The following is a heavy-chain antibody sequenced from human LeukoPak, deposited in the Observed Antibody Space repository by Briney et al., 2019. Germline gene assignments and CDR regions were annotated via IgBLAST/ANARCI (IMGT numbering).Heavy chain of an antibody. CDR2: IFYSGIT. V-gene: IGHV4-39*07. D-gene: IGHD6-13*01. Sequence: SETLSLTCNVSGGSMSNIYYWGWIRQPPGKGLEWIGNIFYSGITYYNPSLKSRVTISVDTSKNQFSLKLSSVTAADTAVYYCASTSSSWYVPYYYGMDVWGQGTTVTVSS. J-gene: IGHJ6*02. CDR1: GGSMSNIYY. CDR3: ASTSSSWYVPYYYGMDV.